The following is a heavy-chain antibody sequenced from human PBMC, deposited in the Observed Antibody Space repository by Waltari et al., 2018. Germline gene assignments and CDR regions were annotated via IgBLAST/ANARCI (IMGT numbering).Heavy chain of an antibody. Sequence: EVQLVESGGGLVQPGGSLRLSCAASGFTFRDYAMHWFRQTPEKGLVWVSHITAAGTTTTYADSVKGRFTISRDNAKNTLYLQMNSLRAEDTAVYYCARWRYCAGNTCFRDALDIWGQGTMVTVSS. D-gene: IGHD2-8*02. V-gene: IGHV3-74*01. CDR2: ITAAGTTT. CDR1: GFTFRDYA. J-gene: IGHJ3*02. CDR3: ARWRYCAGNTCFRDALDI.